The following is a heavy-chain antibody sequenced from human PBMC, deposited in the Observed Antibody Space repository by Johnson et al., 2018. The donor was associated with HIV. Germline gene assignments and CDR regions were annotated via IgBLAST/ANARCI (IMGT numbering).Heavy chain of an antibody. Sequence: VQLVESGGGLVQPGGSLRLSCAASEFTVSSSYMSWVRQAPGKGLEWVSVIYSGDSEYYADSVKGRFSISRDNSKNTLYLQMNSLRAGDTAVYFCARRDPWVENGAFDIWGQGTMVTVSS. CDR2: IYSGDSE. CDR1: EFTVSSSY. D-gene: IGHD5-24*01. V-gene: IGHV3-66*01. CDR3: ARRDPWVENGAFDI. J-gene: IGHJ3*02.